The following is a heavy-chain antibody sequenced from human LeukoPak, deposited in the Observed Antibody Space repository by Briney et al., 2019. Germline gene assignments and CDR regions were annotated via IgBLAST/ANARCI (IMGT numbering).Heavy chain of an antibody. J-gene: IGHJ4*02. CDR3: AKEAGWYSSGWHDY. CDR2: ISWDGGST. D-gene: IGHD6-19*01. Sequence: GGSLRLSCAASGFTFDDYAMHWVRQAPGKGLEWVSLISWDGGSTYYADSVKGRFTISRDNSKNSLYLQMNSLRAEDTALYYCAKEAGWYSSGWHDYWGQGTLVTVSS. CDR1: GFTFDDYA. V-gene: IGHV3-43D*03.